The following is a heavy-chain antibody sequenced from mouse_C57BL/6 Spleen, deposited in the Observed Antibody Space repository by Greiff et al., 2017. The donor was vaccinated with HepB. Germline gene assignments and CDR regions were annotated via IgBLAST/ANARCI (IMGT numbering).Heavy chain of an antibody. D-gene: IGHD1-1*01. CDR2: ISSGSSTI. CDR3: ARPGYGSSYPFAY. CDR1: GFTFSDYG. Sequence: EVKVVESGGGLVKPGGSLKLSCAASGFTFSDYGMHWVRQAPEKGLEWVAYISSGSSTIYYADTVKGRFTISRDNAKNTLFLQMTSLRSEDTAMYYCARPGYGSSYPFAYWGQGTLVTVSA. J-gene: IGHJ3*01. V-gene: IGHV5-17*01.